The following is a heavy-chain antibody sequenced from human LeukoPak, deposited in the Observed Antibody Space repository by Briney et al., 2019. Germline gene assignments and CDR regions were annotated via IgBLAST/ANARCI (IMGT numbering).Heavy chain of an antibody. CDR3: ARDDPWDTAMVTGNAFDI. CDR1: GYTFTSYY. V-gene: IGHV1-46*01. J-gene: IGHJ3*02. D-gene: IGHD5-18*01. CDR2: INPSGGST. Sequence: VASVKVSCKASGYTFTSYYMHWVRQAPGQGLEWMGIINPSGGSTSYAQKFQGRVTMTRDASTSTVYMELSSLRSEDTAVYYCARDDPWDTAMVTGNAFDIWGQGTMVTVSS.